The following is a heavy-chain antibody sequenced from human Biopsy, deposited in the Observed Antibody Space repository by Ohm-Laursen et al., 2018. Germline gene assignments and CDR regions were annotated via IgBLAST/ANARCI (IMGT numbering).Heavy chain of an antibody. V-gene: IGHV4-39*01. CDR1: GGSVSSNTNY. CDR2: IFYSGII. J-gene: IGHJ5*02. CDR3: ARHPTGFWFDP. Sequence: SETLSLTCTVSGGSVSSNTNYWAWIRQPPGKGLEWIGSIFYSGIIYYNPSLKSRVSISVDTSKNQFSLNLNSVTAADTAVYYCARHPTGFWFDPWGQETLVIVSS.